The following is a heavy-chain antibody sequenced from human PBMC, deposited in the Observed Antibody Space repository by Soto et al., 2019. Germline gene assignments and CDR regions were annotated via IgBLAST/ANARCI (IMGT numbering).Heavy chain of an antibody. CDR2: IWYDGSKE. D-gene: IGHD2-15*01. V-gene: IGHV3-33*01. CDR1: GLPFNRNG. CDR3: ARDRSARNYFYYGMDV. Sequence: PGGSLRLSCAASGLPFNRNGMHWVRQAPGKGLEWVAVIWYDGSKEHYSDSVKGRFTISRDNSKNMLYLQMNSVRVEDTAVYFCARDRSARNYFYYGMDVWGQGTTVTVS. J-gene: IGHJ6*02.